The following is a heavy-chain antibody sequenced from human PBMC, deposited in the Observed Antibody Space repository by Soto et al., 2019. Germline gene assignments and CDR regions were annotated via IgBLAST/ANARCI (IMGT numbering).Heavy chain of an antibody. V-gene: IGHV1-18*01. CDR3: ARVWAPYGSGSLYYFDY. CDR1: GYTFTSYG. D-gene: IGHD3-10*01. Sequence: ASVKVSCKASGYTFTSYGISWVRQAPGQGLEWMGWISAYNGNTNYAQKLQGRVTMTTDTSTSTAYMELRSLRSDDTAVYYCARVWAPYGSGSLYYFDYWGQGTLVTVSS. J-gene: IGHJ4*02. CDR2: ISAYNGNT.